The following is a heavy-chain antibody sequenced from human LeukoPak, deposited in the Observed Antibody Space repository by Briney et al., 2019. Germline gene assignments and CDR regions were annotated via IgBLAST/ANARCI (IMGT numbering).Heavy chain of an antibody. CDR3: ARATPYYFDY. CDR2: IYYSGST. Sequence: GSLRLSCAASGYTFSSYSMNWVRQPPGKGLKWIGSIYYSGSTYYNPSLKSRVTISVDTSKNQFSLKLSSVTAADTAVYYCARATPYYFDYWGQGTLVTVSS. J-gene: IGHJ4*02. CDR1: GYTFSSYS. V-gene: IGHV4-38-2*01.